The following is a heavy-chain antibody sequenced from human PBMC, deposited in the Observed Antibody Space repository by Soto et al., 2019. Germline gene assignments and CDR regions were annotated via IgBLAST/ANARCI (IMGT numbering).Heavy chain of an antibody. J-gene: IGHJ6*02. CDR1: GGTFSSYA. CDR3: ARAVTIFGVVIAQGDYYYGMDV. Sequence: SVKVSCKASGGTFSSYAISWVRQAPGQGLEWMGWIIPIFGTANYAQKFQGRVTITADESTSTAYMELSSLRSEDTAVYYCARAVTIFGVVIAQGDYYYGMDVWGQGTTVTVSS. V-gene: IGHV1-69*13. CDR2: IIPIFGTA. D-gene: IGHD3-3*01.